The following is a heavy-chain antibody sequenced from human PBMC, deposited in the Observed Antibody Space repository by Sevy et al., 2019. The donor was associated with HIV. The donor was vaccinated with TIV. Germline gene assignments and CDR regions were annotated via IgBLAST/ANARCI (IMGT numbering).Heavy chain of an antibody. CDR1: GFTFSSYW. Sequence: GGSLRLSCAASGFTFSSYWMHWVRQAPGKGLVWVSRIKTDGSDTSYADSVKGRFTISRDNTKNTLYLQMNSLRAEDTAVYYCARRPTGQGGSYWFDPWGQGTLVTVSS. D-gene: IGHD1-26*01. J-gene: IGHJ5*02. V-gene: IGHV3-74*01. CDR2: IKTDGSDT. CDR3: ARRPTGQGGSYWFDP.